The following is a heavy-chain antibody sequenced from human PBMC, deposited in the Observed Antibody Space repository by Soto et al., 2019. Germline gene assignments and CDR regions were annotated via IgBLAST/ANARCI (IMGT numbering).Heavy chain of an antibody. D-gene: IGHD3-10*01. CDR3: ARGRKVTMVRGGLYYYYYGMDV. CDR1: GGSISSSSYY. CDR2: INHSGST. J-gene: IGHJ6*02. V-gene: IGHV4-39*07. Sequence: PSETLSLTCTVSGGSISSSSYYWGWIRQPPGKGLEWIGEINHSGSTNYNPSLKSRVTISVDTSKNQFSLKLSSVTAADTAVYYCARGRKVTMVRGGLYYYYYGMDVWGQGTTVTVSS.